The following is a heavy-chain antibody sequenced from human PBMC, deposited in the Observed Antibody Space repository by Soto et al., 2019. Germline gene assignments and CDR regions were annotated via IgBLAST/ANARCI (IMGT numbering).Heavy chain of an antibody. D-gene: IGHD3-22*01. CDR1: GYSISSGYY. J-gene: IGHJ5*02. CDR3: ARVGPWVPYYYDSSPYTFENWFDP. Sequence: NPSETLSLTRAVSGYSISSGYYWGWLRQPPGKRLEWIGSIYHGRSTYYNPSLNSRVTLSIDMTNNHVSLILNSVTAADTAVYYCARVGPWVPYYYDSSPYTFENWFDPWGQGTLVTVSS. CDR2: IYHGRST. V-gene: IGHV4-38-2*01.